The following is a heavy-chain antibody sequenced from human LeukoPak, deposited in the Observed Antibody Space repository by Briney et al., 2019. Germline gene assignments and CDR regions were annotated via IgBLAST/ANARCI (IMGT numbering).Heavy chain of an antibody. CDR2: ISSSSSYI. CDR3: ARDGASYYYGSGSFDY. D-gene: IGHD3-10*01. CDR1: AFTFSSYS. V-gene: IGHV3-21*01. Sequence: ARSLTLSCAASAFTFSSYSMNWVRQAPGKGLEWVSSISSSSSYIYYADSVKGRFTISRDNAKNSLYLQMNSLRAEDTAVYYCARDGASYYYGSGSFDYWGQGTLVTVSS. J-gene: IGHJ4*02.